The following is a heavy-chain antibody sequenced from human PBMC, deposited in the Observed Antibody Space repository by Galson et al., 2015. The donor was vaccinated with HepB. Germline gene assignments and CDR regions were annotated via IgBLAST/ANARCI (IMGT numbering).Heavy chain of an antibody. CDR3: ATALVPAAKTYYYYYMDV. Sequence: SVKVSCKVSGYTLTELSMHWVRQAPGKGLEWMGGFDPEDGETIYAQKFQGRVTMTEDTSTDTAYMELSSLRSEDTAVYYCATALVPAAKTYYYYYMDVWGKGTTVTVSS. J-gene: IGHJ6*03. D-gene: IGHD2-2*01. CDR2: FDPEDGET. CDR1: GYTLTELS. V-gene: IGHV1-24*01.